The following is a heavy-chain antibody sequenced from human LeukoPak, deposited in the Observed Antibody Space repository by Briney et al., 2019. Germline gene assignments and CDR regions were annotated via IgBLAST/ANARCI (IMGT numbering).Heavy chain of an antibody. Sequence: SETLSLTCTVSGGSISSGDYYWSWIRQPPGKGLEWIGYIYYSGSTYYNPSLKSRVTISVDTSKNQFSLKLSSVTAADTAVYYCARETYSNYGAYYYYYMDVWGKGTTVTVSS. D-gene: IGHD4-11*01. CDR3: ARETYSNYGAYYYYYMDV. V-gene: IGHV4-30-4*01. CDR2: IYYSGST. CDR1: GGSISSGDYY. J-gene: IGHJ6*03.